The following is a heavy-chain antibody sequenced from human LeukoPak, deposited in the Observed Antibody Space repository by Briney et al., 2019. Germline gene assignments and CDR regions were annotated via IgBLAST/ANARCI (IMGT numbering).Heavy chain of an antibody. Sequence: KPSETLSLTCTVSGGSISSYYWSWIRQPPGKGLEWIGYIYYSGSTNYNPSLKSRVTISVDTSKNQFSLKLSSVTAADTAVYYCARGQGNWNPYYFDYWGQGTLVTVSS. V-gene: IGHV4-59*01. D-gene: IGHD1-20*01. CDR3: ARGQGNWNPYYFDY. CDR1: GGSISSYY. CDR2: IYYSGST. J-gene: IGHJ4*02.